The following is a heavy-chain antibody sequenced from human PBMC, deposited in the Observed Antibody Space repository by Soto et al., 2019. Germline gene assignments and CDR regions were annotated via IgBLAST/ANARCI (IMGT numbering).Heavy chain of an antibody. Sequence: EVQLVESGGGLVQPGGSLKLSCAASGFSFSSYWMSWVRQAPGKGLEWVANIKQDGSEKYYVDFVKGRFTISRDNAKNSLYLQMNSLRAEDTAVYYCVRDMDYCYKGVCYFVYWGQGTLVTVSS. V-gene: IGHV3-7*01. J-gene: IGHJ4*02. CDR3: VRDMDYCYKGVCYFVY. CDR1: GFSFSSYW. D-gene: IGHD2-8*01. CDR2: IKQDGSEK.